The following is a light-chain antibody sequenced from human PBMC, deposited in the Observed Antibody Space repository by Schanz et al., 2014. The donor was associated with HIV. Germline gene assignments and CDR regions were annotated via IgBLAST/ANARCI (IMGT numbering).Light chain of an antibody. CDR3: QQSYSAPFT. V-gene: IGKV1-5*03. J-gene: IGKJ4*01. CDR2: RAS. Sequence: DIQMTQSPSTLSASVGDRVTITCRASQSLDRWLAWYQQKPGQAPKLLIYRASYLESGVPSRFSGSGSGTEFTLTIGSLQLDDSATYYCQQSYSAPFTFGGGTRVEI. CDR1: QSLDRW.